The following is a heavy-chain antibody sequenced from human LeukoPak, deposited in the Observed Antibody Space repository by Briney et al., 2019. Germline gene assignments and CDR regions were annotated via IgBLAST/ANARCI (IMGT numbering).Heavy chain of an antibody. D-gene: IGHD1-26*01. Sequence: ASVKVSCKASGGTFSSYAISWVRQAPGQGLEWMGRIIPIFGTANYAQKFQGRVTITTDESTSTAYMELSSLRSEDTAVYYCARGVGATFDYWGQGTLVIVSS. CDR1: GGTFSSYA. J-gene: IGHJ4*02. CDR2: IIPIFGTA. CDR3: ARGVGATFDY. V-gene: IGHV1-69*05.